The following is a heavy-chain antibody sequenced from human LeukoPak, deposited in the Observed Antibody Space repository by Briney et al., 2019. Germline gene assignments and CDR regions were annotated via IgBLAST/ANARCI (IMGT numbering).Heavy chain of an antibody. Sequence: SETLSLTCTVSGGSISSYYWSWIRQPPGKGLEWIGYIYYSGSTKYNPSLKSRVTISVGTFKNHFSLTLSPTDTAGTALYYCGSTNSNPSLKSRVTISVGTSKNQFSLKLSSVTAADTAVYYCAREKYYYDSSGYRDYMDVWGKGTTVTVSS. V-gene: IGHV4-59*01. CDR1: GGSISSYY. J-gene: IGHJ6*03. CDR3: GSTNSNPSLKSRVTISVGTSKNQFSLKLSSVTAADTAVYYCAREKYYYDSSGYRDYMDV. CDR2: IYYSGST. D-gene: IGHD3-10*01.